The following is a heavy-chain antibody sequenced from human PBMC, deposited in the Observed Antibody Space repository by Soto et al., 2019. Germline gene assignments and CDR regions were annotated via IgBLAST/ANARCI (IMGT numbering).Heavy chain of an antibody. CDR2: IIPFFGTS. Sequence: QVQLVQSGAEVKKPGSSVKVSCEASGGTFSSYPINWVRQAPGQGLEWMGGIIPFFGTSNYAQKFQGRVTITADDFTSTAYMELRSLRSEDTAVYYCARVGHITNYGMAVWGQGTTVTVSS. D-gene: IGHD1-26*01. CDR3: ARVGHITNYGMAV. J-gene: IGHJ6*02. CDR1: GGTFSSYP. V-gene: IGHV1-69*01.